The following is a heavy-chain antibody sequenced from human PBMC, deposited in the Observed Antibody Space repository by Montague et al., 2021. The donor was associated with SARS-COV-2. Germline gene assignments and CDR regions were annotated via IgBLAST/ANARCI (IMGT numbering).Heavy chain of an antibody. D-gene: IGHD1-1*01. CDR1: GFTFSTYD. CDR3: AKGAWNDY. J-gene: IGHJ4*02. Sequence: SLRLSCAASGFTFSTYDMTWVRQAPGKGLEWVSIIETGSSSTHXADSVKGRFTVSRDNSKNTSYLQMNSLRAEDTAVYYCAKGAWNDYWGQGTLVTVSS. V-gene: IGHV3-23*03. CDR2: IETGSSST.